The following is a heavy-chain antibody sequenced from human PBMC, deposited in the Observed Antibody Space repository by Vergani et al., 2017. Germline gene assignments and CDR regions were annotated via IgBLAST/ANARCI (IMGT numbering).Heavy chain of an antibody. D-gene: IGHD6-13*01. J-gene: IGHJ4*02. Sequence: QLQLQESGPGLVKPSETLSLTCTVSGGSISSSSYYWGWIRQPPGKGLEWIGSIYYSGSTYYNPSLKSRVTISVDTSKNQFSLKLSSVTAADTAVYYCARGAPRGQQLGYWGQGTLVTVSS. CDR2: IYYSGST. CDR1: GGSISSSSYY. CDR3: ARGAPRGQQLGY. V-gene: IGHV4-39*07.